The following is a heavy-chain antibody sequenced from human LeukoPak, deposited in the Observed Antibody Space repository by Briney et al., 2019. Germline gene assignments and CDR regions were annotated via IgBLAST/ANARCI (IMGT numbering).Heavy chain of an antibody. J-gene: IGHJ4*02. Sequence: SETLSLTCTVSGGSISSYYWSWIRQPAGKGLEWIGRIYTSGSTNYNPSLKSRVTMSADTSKNQFSLKLSSVTAADTAVYYCARSYYDYVWGSYPYFDYWGQGTLVTVSS. CDR2: IYTSGST. V-gene: IGHV4-4*07. CDR1: GGSISSYY. CDR3: ARSYYDYVWGSYPYFDY. D-gene: IGHD3-16*02.